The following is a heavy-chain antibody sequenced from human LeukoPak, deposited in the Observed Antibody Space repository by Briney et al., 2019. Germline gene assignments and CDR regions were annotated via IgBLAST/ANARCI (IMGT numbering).Heavy chain of an antibody. J-gene: IGHJ4*02. CDR2: TYYSGST. CDR1: GGSMDSYY. CDR3: ARSSSYSSGWPSDN. D-gene: IGHD6-19*01. Sequence: SETLSLTCTVSGGSMDSYYWSWIRQSPGRGLEWIGCTYYSGSTYHAPSLKSRVTISVDTSKNQFSLKMTSVTAADTAVYYCARSSSYSSGWPSDNWGQGTLVTVSS. V-gene: IGHV4-59*01.